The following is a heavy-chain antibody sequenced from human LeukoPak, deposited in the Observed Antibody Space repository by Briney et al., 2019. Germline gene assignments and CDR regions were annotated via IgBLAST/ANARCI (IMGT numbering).Heavy chain of an antibody. CDR3: ARDLVGSDYYGSGSIDY. Sequence: ASVKVSCKASGYTFTGYYMHWVRQAPGQGLEWMGGINPNSGGTNYAQKFQGRVTMTRDTSISTAYMELSRLRSDDTAVYYCARDLVGSDYYGSGSIDYWGQGTLVTVSS. J-gene: IGHJ4*02. V-gene: IGHV1-2*02. D-gene: IGHD3-10*01. CDR2: INPNSGGT. CDR1: GYTFTGYY.